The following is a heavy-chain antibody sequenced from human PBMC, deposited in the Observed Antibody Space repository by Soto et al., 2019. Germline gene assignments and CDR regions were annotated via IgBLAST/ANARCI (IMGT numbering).Heavy chain of an antibody. J-gene: IGHJ3*02. V-gene: IGHV1-69*06. D-gene: IGHD1-26*01. Sequence: QVQLVQSGAEVKKPGSSVRVSCKASGGTFNNYAVHRVRQAPRQGPEWVGGIIPKFSTSSSAQKFQGRVTKTADSSTNTAYMELVSLRSEDTAVYYCARGAIGSESYAFHIWSQGTTVTVSS. CDR3: ARGAIGSESYAFHI. CDR2: IIPKFSTS. CDR1: GGTFNNYA.